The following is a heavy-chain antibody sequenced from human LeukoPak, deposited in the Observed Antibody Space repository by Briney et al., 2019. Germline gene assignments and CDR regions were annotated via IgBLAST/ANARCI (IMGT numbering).Heavy chain of an antibody. J-gene: IGHJ1*01. CDR1: GFTFSSYG. D-gene: IGHD6-19*01. CDR2: ISGSGGST. Sequence: GGSLRLSCAASGFTFSSYGMSWVRQAPGKGLEWVSAISGSGGSTYYADSVKGRFTISRDNSKNTLYLQMNSLRAEDTAVYYCARDLSGYSSGWYPEYFQHWGQGTLVTVSS. CDR3: ARDLSGYSSGWYPEYFQH. V-gene: IGHV3-23*01.